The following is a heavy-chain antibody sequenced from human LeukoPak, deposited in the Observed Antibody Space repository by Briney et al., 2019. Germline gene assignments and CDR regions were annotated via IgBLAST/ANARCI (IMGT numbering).Heavy chain of an antibody. CDR1: GYTLTELS. Sequence: GASVKVSCKVSGYTLTELSMHWVRQAPGKGLEWMGGFDPEDGETINAQKFQGRVTMTEDTSTDTAYMELSSLRSEDTAVYYCATGTAAADKFDYWGQGTLVTVSS. V-gene: IGHV1-24*01. CDR2: FDPEDGET. J-gene: IGHJ4*02. CDR3: ATGTAAADKFDY. D-gene: IGHD6-13*01.